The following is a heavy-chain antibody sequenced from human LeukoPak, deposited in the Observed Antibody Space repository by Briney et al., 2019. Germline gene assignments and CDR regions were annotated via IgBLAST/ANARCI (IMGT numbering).Heavy chain of an antibody. Sequence: PSETLSLTCAVYGGSFSGYYWSWIRQPPGKGLDWIGEINHSGSTNYNPSLKSRVTISVDTSKNQFSLKLSSVTAADTAVYYCASTPTIVGATGGYFDYWGQGTLVTVSS. CDR3: ASTPTIVGATGGYFDY. CDR2: INHSGST. J-gene: IGHJ4*02. CDR1: GGSFSGYY. V-gene: IGHV4-34*01. D-gene: IGHD1-26*01.